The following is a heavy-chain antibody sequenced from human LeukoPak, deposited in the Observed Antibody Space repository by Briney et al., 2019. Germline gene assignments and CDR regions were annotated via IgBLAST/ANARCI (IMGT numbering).Heavy chain of an antibody. J-gene: IGHJ4*02. CDR2: ISGSGGST. V-gene: IGHV3-23*01. D-gene: IGHD3-10*01. CDR1: GFTFSSYG. CDR3: AKVLGFGELSPFDY. Sequence: GGTLRLSCAASGFTFSSYGMSWVRQAPGKGLEWVSAISGSGGSTYYADSVKGRFTISRDNSKNTLYLQMNSLRAEDTAVYYCAKVLGFGELSPFDYWGQGTLVTVSS.